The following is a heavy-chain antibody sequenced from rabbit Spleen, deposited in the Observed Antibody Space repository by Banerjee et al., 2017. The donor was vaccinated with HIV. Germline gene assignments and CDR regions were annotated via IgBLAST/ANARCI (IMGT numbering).Heavy chain of an antibody. V-gene: IGHV1S45*01. CDR3: ARAPSNVHGFNL. J-gene: IGHJ4*01. D-gene: IGHD1-1*01. CDR1: GFDFSNKAV. CDR2: INTGNSGY. Sequence: QEQLVESGGGLVQPEGSLTLTCKASGFDFSNKAVMCWVRQAPGKGLQWIACINTGNSGYIYASWAKGRFTISKTSSTTVTLQLSSLTAADTATYFCARAPSNVHGFNLWGPGTLVTVS.